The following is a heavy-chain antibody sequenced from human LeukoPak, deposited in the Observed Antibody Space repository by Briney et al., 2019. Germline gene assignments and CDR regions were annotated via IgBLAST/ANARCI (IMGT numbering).Heavy chain of an antibody. J-gene: IGHJ5*02. CDR2: IWYDGSNK. V-gene: IGHV3-33*01. D-gene: IGHD6-6*01. CDR1: GFTFSSYG. Sequence: GGSLRLSCAASGFTFSSYGMHWVRQAPGKGLEWVAVIWYDGSNKYYADSVKGRFTISRDNSKNTLYLQMNSLRAEDTAVYYCARGSSSVSTRFDPWGQGTLGTVSS. CDR3: ARGSSSVSTRFDP.